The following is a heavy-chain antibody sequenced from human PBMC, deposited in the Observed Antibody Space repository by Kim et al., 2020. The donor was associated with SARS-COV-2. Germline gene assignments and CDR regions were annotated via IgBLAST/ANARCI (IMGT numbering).Heavy chain of an antibody. J-gene: IGHJ5*02. Sequence: GGSLRLSCAASGFTFSSYAMSWVRQAPGKGLEWVSAISGSGGSTYYADYVKGRFTISRDNSKNTLYLQMNSLRAEDTAVYYCARVPLYSSSWAWLAWGQGTLVTVSS. CDR3: ARVPLYSSSWAWLA. V-gene: IGHV3-23*01. CDR2: ISGSGGST. D-gene: IGHD6-13*01. CDR1: GFTFSSYA.